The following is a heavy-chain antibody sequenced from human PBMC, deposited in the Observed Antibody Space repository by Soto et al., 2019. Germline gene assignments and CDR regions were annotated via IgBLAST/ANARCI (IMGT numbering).Heavy chain of an antibody. CDR1: GYTFTSYA. CDR2: INAGNGNT. J-gene: IGHJ4*02. Sequence: QVQLVQSGAEVKKPGASVKVSCKASGYTFTSYAMHWVRQAPGQRLEWMGWINAGNGNTKYPQKFQGRVTITRDTSASTAYMELSSLRSEDTAVYYCARTDYYYLDYWGQGTLVTVSS. CDR3: ARTDYYYLDY. V-gene: IGHV1-3*01. D-gene: IGHD3-10*01.